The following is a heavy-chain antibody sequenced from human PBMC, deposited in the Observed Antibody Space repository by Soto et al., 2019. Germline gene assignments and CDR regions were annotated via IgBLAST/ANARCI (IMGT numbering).Heavy chain of an antibody. CDR3: ARDWGIWVAGSTPDY. CDR1: GFTVSSNY. CDR2: IYSGGST. J-gene: IGHJ4*02. Sequence: EVQLVESGGGLIQPGGSLRLSCAASGFTVSSNYMSWVRQAPGKGLEWVSVIYSGGSTYYADSVKGRFTVSRDHSKNTMLLVLYSLRAEHSAVYYCARDWGIWVAGSTPDYWGQGTLVTVSS. V-gene: IGHV3-53*01. D-gene: IGHD6-19*01.